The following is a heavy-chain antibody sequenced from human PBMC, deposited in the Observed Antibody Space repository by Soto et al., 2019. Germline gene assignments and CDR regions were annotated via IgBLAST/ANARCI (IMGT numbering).Heavy chain of an antibody. CDR2: ISSSSSYI. D-gene: IGHD1-26*01. Sequence: PWGPLRFSFAASGFTFSSYSMNCVRQARWRGLEWVSSISSSSSYIYYADSVKGRFTISRDNAKNSLYLQMNSLRAEDTAVYYCARDPRGIVVPVPSFDIWGQGTMVTVSS. V-gene: IGHV3-21*01. CDR1: GFTFSSYS. CDR3: ARDPRGIVVPVPSFDI. J-gene: IGHJ3*02.